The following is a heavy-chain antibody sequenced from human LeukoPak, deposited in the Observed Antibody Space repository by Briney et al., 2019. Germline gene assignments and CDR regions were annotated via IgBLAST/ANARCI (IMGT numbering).Heavy chain of an antibody. CDR1: GFTFSSAW. V-gene: IGHV3-15*04. D-gene: IGHD1-26*01. CDR2: IGTKTDGGTT. Sequence: GWSLRLSCAASGFTFSSAWMSWVRQAPGKGLECVGRIGTKTDGGTTDYIVPVKGRFTISRDDSKNTLYLQMNSLKTEDTAVYYCTTSGLGIWGQGTLVTVSS. J-gene: IGHJ4*02. CDR3: TTSGLGI.